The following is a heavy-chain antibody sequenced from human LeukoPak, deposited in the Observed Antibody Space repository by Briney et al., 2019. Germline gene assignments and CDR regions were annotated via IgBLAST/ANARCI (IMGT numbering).Heavy chain of an antibody. J-gene: IGHJ5*02. CDR1: GFTFSSYG. Sequence: GRSLRLSCAVSGFTFSSYGMHWVRQAPGKGLEWVAVIWYDGSNKYYADSVKGRFTISRDNSKNTLYLQMNSLRAEDTAVYYCARETLGYCSSTSCFGWFDPWGQGTLVTVSS. CDR2: IWYDGSNK. CDR3: ARETLGYCSSTSCFGWFDP. V-gene: IGHV3-33*01. D-gene: IGHD2-2*01.